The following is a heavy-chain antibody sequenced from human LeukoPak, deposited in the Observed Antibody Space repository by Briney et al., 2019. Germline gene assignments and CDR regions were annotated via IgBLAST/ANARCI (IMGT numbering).Heavy chain of an antibody. V-gene: IGHV3-30*09. J-gene: IGHJ4*02. Sequence: PGGSLRLSCAASGFTFSSYSMHWVRQAPGKGLEWVAVISYDGSNKYYADSVKGRFAISRDNSKNTLYLQMNSLRAEDSAVYYCARDGEAGAIDYWGQGTLVTVSS. CDR3: ARDGEAGAIDY. D-gene: IGHD1-26*01. CDR1: GFTFSSYS. CDR2: ISYDGSNK.